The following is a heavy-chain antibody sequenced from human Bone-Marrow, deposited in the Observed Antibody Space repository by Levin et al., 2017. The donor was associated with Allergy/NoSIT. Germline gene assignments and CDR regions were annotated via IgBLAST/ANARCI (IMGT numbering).Heavy chain of an antibody. CDR2: VSGGGGSA. J-gene: IGHJ6*02. Sequence: GGSLRLSCTASGFTFNRHAMTWVRQAPGKGLEWVSSVSGGGGSAYYADSVKGRFTISRDNSKNTVYVQMNSLRAEDTAVYYCAKGQSVTVFGVVSASTYYDYAMDVWGQGTTVSVSS. CDR3: AKGQSVTVFGVVSASTYYDYAMDV. CDR1: GFTFNRHA. V-gene: IGHV3-23*01. D-gene: IGHD3-3*01.